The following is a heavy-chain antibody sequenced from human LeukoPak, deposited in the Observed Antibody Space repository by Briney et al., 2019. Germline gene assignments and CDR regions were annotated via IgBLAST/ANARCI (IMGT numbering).Heavy chain of an antibody. J-gene: IGHJ4*02. CDR1: GGSISGYY. D-gene: IGHD6-13*01. CDR2: IYYSGST. Sequence: SETLSLTCTVSGGSISGYYWTWIRQPPGKGLEWIGYIYYSGSTNYNPSLKSRVTISVDTSKNQFSLKLSSVTAADTAVYYCARARYSSSWYDQIWGQGTLVAVSS. CDR3: ARARYSSSWYDQI. V-gene: IGHV4-59*01.